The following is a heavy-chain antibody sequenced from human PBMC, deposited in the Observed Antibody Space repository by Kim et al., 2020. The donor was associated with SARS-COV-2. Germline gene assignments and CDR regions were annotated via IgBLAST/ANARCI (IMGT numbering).Heavy chain of an antibody. CDR2: IYYSGST. CDR1: GGSISSSSYY. J-gene: IGHJ1*01. V-gene: IGHV4-39*01. D-gene: IGHD3-16*02. Sequence: SETLSLTCTVSGGSISSSSYYWGWIRQPPGKGREWIGSIYYSGSTYYNPSLKSRVTISVDTSKNQFSLKLSSVTAADTAVYYCARPLMITFGGVIPQWG. CDR3: ARPLMITFGGVIPQ.